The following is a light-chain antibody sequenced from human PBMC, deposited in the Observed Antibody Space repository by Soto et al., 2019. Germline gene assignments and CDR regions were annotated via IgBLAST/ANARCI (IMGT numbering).Light chain of an antibody. J-gene: IGLJ1*01. V-gene: IGLV2-14*01. CDR2: DVS. CDR1: SSDVGGYNY. Sequence: QSALTQPASVSGSPGQSITISCTGTSSDVGGYNYVSWYQQHPGKAPKLMIYDVSNRPSGVSNRFSGSKSANTASLTISGLQAEDEADYYCSSYTGSSTLYVFGTGTKLTVL. CDR3: SSYTGSSTLYV.